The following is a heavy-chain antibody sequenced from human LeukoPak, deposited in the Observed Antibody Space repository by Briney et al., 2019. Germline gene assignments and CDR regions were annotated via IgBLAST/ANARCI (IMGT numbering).Heavy chain of an antibody. V-gene: IGHV3-23*01. CDR2: ISGSGGST. Sequence: GWSLRLSCAASGFTFSSYAMSWVRQAPGKGLEWVSAISGSGGSTYYADSVKGRFTISRDNSKNTLYLQMNSLRAEDTAVYYCAKAREIVVVISDLGGPNFDYWGQGTLVTVSS. CDR1: GFTFSSYA. J-gene: IGHJ4*02. CDR3: AKAREIVVVISDLGGPNFDY. D-gene: IGHD3-22*01.